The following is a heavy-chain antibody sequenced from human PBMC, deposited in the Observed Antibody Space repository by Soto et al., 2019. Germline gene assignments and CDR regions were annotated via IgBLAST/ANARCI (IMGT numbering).Heavy chain of an antibody. Sequence: ASVKVSCKASGYTFTSYGISWVRQAPGQGLEWMGWISAYNGNTNYAQKLQGRVTMTTDTSTSTAYMELRSLRSDDTAVYYCASNQFDYYYYGMDVWGQGTTVTVS. CDR2: ISAYNGNT. CDR1: GYTFTSYG. CDR3: ASNQFDYYYYGMDV. J-gene: IGHJ6*02. V-gene: IGHV1-18*04.